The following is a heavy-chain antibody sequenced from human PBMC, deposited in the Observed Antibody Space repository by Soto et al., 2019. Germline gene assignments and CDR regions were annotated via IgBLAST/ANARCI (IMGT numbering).Heavy chain of an antibody. CDR2: IIPILGIA. CDR3: AREGVDYYGSGRRRGSFDY. D-gene: IGHD3-10*01. V-gene: IGHV1-69*08. J-gene: IGHJ4*02. Sequence: QVQLVQSGAEVKKPGSSVKVSCKASGGTFSSYTISWVRQAPGQGLEWMGRIIPILGIANYAQKFQGRVTITADKSTSTAYMELSSLRSEDTAVYYCAREGVDYYGSGRRRGSFDYWGQGTLVTVSS. CDR1: GGTFSSYT.